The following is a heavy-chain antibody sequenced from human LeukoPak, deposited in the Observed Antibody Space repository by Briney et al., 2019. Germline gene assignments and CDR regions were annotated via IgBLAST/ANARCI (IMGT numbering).Heavy chain of an antibody. CDR2: ISYDGSNK. CDR1: GFAFNSYA. J-gene: IGHJ4*02. V-gene: IGHV3-30*12. D-gene: IGHD4/OR15-4a*01. Sequence: GGSLRLSCAASGFAFNSYAMHWVRQAPGKGLEWVAVISYDGSNKYYADSVKGRFTISRDNAKNSLYLQMNSLRAEDTAVYYCARDGPNWCGDYWGQGTLVTVSS. CDR3: ARDGPNWCGDY.